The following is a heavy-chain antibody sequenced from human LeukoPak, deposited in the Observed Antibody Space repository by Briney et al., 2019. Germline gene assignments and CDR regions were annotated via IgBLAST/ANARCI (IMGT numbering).Heavy chain of an antibody. CDR1: GYTFTVYY. CDR2: INPNSGGT. CDR3: ARVKYDYGDYLGTHYYYYMDV. V-gene: IGHV1-2*02. Sequence: ASVTVSFKASGYTFTVYYMHWVRQAPGQGLEWMGWINPNSGGTNYGQNFQGRVTMTRDTSISTVYMELSSLRSDDTAVYYCARVKYDYGDYLGTHYYYYMDVWGKGTTVTVSS. J-gene: IGHJ6*03. D-gene: IGHD4-17*01.